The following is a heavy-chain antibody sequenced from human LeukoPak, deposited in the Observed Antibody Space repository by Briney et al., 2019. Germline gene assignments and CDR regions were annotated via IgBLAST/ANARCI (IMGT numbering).Heavy chain of an antibody. CDR3: ARGYFDTSGSSNPFDY. CDR2: IHSSGTT. Sequence: SETLSLTCTVSGDSISGYYWSWIRQTPGRGLEWIASIHSSGTTKYNPSLKSRVTMSVDMSKNQFSLRLTSVTAADTAVYFCARGYFDTSGSSNPFDYWGQGALVTVSS. V-gene: IGHV4-4*09. CDR1: GDSISGYY. D-gene: IGHD3-22*01. J-gene: IGHJ4*02.